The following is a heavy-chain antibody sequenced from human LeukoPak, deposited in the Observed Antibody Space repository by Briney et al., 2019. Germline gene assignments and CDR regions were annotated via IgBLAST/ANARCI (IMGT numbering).Heavy chain of an antibody. D-gene: IGHD3-3*01. V-gene: IGHV4-34*01. CDR2: INHSGST. CDR1: GGSFSGYY. Sequence: SETLSLTCAVYGGSFSGYYWSWIRRSPGKGLEWIGEINHSGSTNYNPSLKSRVTISVDTSKNQFSLKLSSVTAADTAVYYCARAGLVNTFDYWGQGTLVTVSS. J-gene: IGHJ4*02. CDR3: ARAGLVNTFDY.